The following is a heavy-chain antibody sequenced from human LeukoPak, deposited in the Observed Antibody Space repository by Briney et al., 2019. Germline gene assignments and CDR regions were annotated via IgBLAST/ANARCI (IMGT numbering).Heavy chain of an antibody. V-gene: IGHV1-69*13. CDR2: IIPIFGTA. D-gene: IGHD6-13*01. Sequence: SVKVSCKASGGTFSSYAISWVRQAPGQGLEWMGGIIPIFGTANYAQKFQGRVTITADESTSTAYMELSSLRSEDTAVYYCARDPQYSSSWGIFDYWGQGTLVTASS. CDR3: ARDPQYSSSWGIFDY. J-gene: IGHJ4*02. CDR1: GGTFSSYA.